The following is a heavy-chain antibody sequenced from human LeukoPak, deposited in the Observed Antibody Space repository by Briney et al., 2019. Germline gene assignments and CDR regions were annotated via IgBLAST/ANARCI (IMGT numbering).Heavy chain of an antibody. Sequence: SETLSLTCAVYGVSFSGYYWSWIRQPPGKGLEWIGEINHSGSTNDNPSLKSRVTISVDTSKNQFSLKLSSVTAADTAVYYCTRTYYDFWSGAISADDNAFDIWGQGAMVTVFS. D-gene: IGHD3-3*01. V-gene: IGHV4-34*01. CDR3: TRTYYDFWSGAISADDNAFDI. CDR1: GVSFSGYY. J-gene: IGHJ3*02. CDR2: INHSGST.